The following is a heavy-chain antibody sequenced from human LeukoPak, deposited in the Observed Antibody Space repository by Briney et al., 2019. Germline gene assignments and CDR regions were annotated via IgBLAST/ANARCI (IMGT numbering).Heavy chain of an antibody. CDR3: ARGGSYVHY. J-gene: IGHJ4*02. V-gene: IGHV3-48*03. CDR2: INSGGSAI. CDR1: GFTFSSYA. D-gene: IGHD1-26*01. Sequence: GGSLRLSCAASGFTFSSYAMSWVRQAPGEGLEWVSYINSGGSAIYYADSVKGRFTISRDNAKNSLYLQMNSLRADDTAVYYCARGGSYVHYWGQGTLVTVSS.